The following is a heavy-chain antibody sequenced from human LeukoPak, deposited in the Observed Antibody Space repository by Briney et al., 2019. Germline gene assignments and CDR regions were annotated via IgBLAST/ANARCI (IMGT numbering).Heavy chain of an antibody. V-gene: IGHV3-11*04. Sequence: GGSLRLSCAASGFTFSDYYMSWIRQAPGKGLEWVSYISSSGSTIYYADSVKGRFTISRDNAKNSLYLQMNSLRADDTAMYYCARDLSSSTSCYTYWGQGTLVTVSS. J-gene: IGHJ4*02. CDR1: GFTFSDYY. D-gene: IGHD2-2*02. CDR2: ISSSGSTI. CDR3: ARDLSSSTSCYTY.